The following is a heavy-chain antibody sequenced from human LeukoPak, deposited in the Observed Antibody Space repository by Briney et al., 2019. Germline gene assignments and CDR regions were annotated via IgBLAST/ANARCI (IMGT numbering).Heavy chain of an antibody. CDR3: ARDQGTANDY. D-gene: IGHD6-13*01. CDR2: ISSSSSYI. V-gene: IGHV3-21*01. J-gene: IGHJ4*02. Sequence: GGSLRLSCAASGFTFSSYSMNWVRQAPGKGLEWVSSISSSSSYIYYADSVKGRFTISRDNAKNSLYLQMNSLRAEDTAEYYCARDQGTANDYWGQGTLVTDSS. CDR1: GFTFSSYS.